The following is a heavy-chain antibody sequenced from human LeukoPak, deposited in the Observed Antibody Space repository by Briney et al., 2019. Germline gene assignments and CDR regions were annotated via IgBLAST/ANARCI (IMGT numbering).Heavy chain of an antibody. V-gene: IGHV4-4*07. J-gene: IGHJ4*02. CDR1: GGSISSYY. Sequence: PSETLSLTCTVSGGSISSYYWSWIRQPAGKGLEWIGRIYTSGSTNYNPSLKSRVTMSVDTSKNQFSLKLSSVTAADTAVYYCAGGRYYYDSSGYYGIDYWGQGTLVTVSS. D-gene: IGHD3-22*01. CDR2: IYTSGST. CDR3: AGGRYYYDSSGYYGIDY.